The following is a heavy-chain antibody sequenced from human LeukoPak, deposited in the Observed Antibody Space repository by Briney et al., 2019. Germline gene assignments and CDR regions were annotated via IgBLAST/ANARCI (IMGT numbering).Heavy chain of an antibody. J-gene: IGHJ4*02. Sequence: SETLSLTCTVSGGSISSSSYYWGWIRQPPGKGLEWIGSIYYSGSTYYNPSLKSRVTISVDTSKNQFSLKLSSVTAADTAVYYCASTPRTRYSSGWQSYWGQGTLVTVSS. V-gene: IGHV4-39*07. CDR2: IYYSGST. D-gene: IGHD6-19*01. CDR3: ASTPRTRYSSGWQSY. CDR1: GGSISSSSYY.